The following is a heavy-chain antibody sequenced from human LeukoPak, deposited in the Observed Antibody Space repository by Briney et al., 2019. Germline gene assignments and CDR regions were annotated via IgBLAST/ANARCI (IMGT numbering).Heavy chain of an antibody. V-gene: IGHV3-23*01. CDR2: ISGSGGST. J-gene: IGHJ5*02. CDR1: GFTFSSYA. D-gene: IGHD4-23*01. Sequence: GGSLRLSCAASGFTFSSYALSWVRQAPGKGLEWVSAISGSGGSTYYADSVKGRFTISRDNSKNTLYLQMNSLRAEDTAVYYCAKGDYGGNSVWLDPWGQGTLVTVSS. CDR3: AKGDYGGNSVWLDP.